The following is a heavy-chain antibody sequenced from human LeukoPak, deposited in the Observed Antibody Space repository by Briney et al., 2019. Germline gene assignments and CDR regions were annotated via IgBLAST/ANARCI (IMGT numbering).Heavy chain of an antibody. CDR3: AQRYCSSTSCYFDY. CDR2: ICSEDST. Sequence: AGGSLRLSCAASGFTLISNYMNWVRQAPGKGLEWVSVICSEDSTSYADYVTGRFCTSTDNTTNTLYLQVNRLRADDTAVYYCAQRYCSSTSCYFDYWGQGILVTVSS. CDR1: GFTLISNY. D-gene: IGHD2-2*01. V-gene: IGHV3-66*01. J-gene: IGHJ4*02.